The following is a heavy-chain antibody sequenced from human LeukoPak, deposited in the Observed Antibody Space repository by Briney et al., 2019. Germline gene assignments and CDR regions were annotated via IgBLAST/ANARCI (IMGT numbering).Heavy chain of an antibody. V-gene: IGHV3-30*04. D-gene: IGHD6-13*01. CDR1: GFTFSSYA. CDR2: ISYDGGNK. CDR3: ARNFGPYSSTWYSEDY. Sequence: PGRSLRLSCAASGFTFSSYAMHWVRQAPGKGLEWVAVISYDGGNKYYAGSVKGRFTISRDNPKSTLYLQMNSLRVEDTAVYYCARNFGPYSSTWYSEDYWGQGTLVTVSS. J-gene: IGHJ4*02.